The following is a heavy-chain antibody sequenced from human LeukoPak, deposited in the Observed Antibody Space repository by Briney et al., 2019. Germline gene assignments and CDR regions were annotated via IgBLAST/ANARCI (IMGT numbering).Heavy chain of an antibody. V-gene: IGHV3-23*01. D-gene: IGHD6-19*01. Sequence: GLSLRLSCTASGFAFSVYAMSWLRQPPGKGLEWVSTINANSGTTSYAASVRGRFTISRDNSKNTLYLQLNTLRADDTATYYCAKPISGGLAVTADWFHPWGQGTLVVVSS. CDR1: GFAFSVYA. J-gene: IGHJ5*01. CDR2: INANSGTT. CDR3: AKPISGGLAVTADWFHP.